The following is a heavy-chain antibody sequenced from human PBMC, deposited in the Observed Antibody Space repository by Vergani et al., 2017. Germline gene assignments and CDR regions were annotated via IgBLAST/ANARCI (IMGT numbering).Heavy chain of an antibody. CDR3: ARDRVAARPGNWFDP. Sequence: EVQLVESGGGLVQPGGSLRLSCAASGFTFSSYWMHWVRQAPGKGLVWVSRINSDGSSTSYADSVKGRFTISRDNAKNTLYLQMNSLRAEDTAEYYCARDRVAARPGNWFDPWGQGTLVTVSS. CDR2: INSDGSST. J-gene: IGHJ5*02. CDR1: GFTFSSYW. V-gene: IGHV3-74*01. D-gene: IGHD6-6*01.